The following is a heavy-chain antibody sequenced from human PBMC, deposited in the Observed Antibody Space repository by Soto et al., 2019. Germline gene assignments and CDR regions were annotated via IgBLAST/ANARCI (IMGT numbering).Heavy chain of an antibody. J-gene: IGHJ4*02. CDR2: INPNSGGT. CDR3: AISMDWNDVHYFDY. CDR1: GYTFTGYY. D-gene: IGHD1-1*01. V-gene: IGHV1-2*04. Sequence: GASVKVSCKASGYTFTGYYMHWVRQAPGQGLEWMGWINPNSGGTNYAQKFQGWVTMTRDTSISTAYMELSRLRSDDTAVYYCAISMDWNDVHYFDYWGQGTLVTVSS.